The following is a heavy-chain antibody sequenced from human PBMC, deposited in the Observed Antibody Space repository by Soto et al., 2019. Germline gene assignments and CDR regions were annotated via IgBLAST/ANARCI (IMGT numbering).Heavy chain of an antibody. J-gene: IGHJ6*03. CDR3: ARGSTIFEYYMDV. CDR2: ISYSGST. CDR1: GDSISRTRCL. D-gene: IGHD3-3*01. Sequence: SETLSLTCGVSGDSISRTRCLWRWVRQAPGKGLEWIGSISYSGSTYYNPSLKSRVTISVDTSKNQFSLKLSSVTAADTAVYYCARGSTIFEYYMDVWGKGTTVTVS. V-gene: IGHV4-39*07.